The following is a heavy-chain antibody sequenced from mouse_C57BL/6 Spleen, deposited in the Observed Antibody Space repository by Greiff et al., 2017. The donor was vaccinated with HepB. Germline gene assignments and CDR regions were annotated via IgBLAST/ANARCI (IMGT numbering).Heavy chain of an antibody. D-gene: IGHD2-1*01. CDR3: ARSGYGNYFFDY. CDR1: GYTFTSYW. J-gene: IGHJ2*01. V-gene: IGHV1-53*01. Sequence: QVQLKQPGTELVKPGASVKLSCKASGYTFTSYWMHWVKQRPGQGLEWIGNINPSNGGTNYNEKFKSKATLTVDKSSSTAYMQLSSLTSEDSAVYYCARSGYGNYFFDYWGQGTTLTVSS. CDR2: INPSNGGT.